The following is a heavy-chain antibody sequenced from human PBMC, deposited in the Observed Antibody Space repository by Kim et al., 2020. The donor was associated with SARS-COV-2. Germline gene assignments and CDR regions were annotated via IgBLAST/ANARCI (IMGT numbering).Heavy chain of an antibody. V-gene: IGHV6-1*01. CDR2: TYYRSKWRN. CDR1: GDSVSRNRST. J-gene: IGHJ6*03. CDR3: ARDHFLPATDNYYYY. D-gene: IGHD6-25*01. Sequence: SQTLSLTCAITGDSVSRNRSTWNWIRQSPSRGIEWLGRTYYRSKWRNDYAESVKSRITINPDTSKNQFSLRLNSVTPEDTALSYCARDHFLPATDNYYYY.